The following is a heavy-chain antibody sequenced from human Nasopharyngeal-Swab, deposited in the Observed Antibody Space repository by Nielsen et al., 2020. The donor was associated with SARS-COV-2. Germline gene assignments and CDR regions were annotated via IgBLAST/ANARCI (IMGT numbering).Heavy chain of an antibody. J-gene: IGHJ6*03. V-gene: IGHV1-18*04. CDR3: ARFPTYYDFWSGFYYYYMDV. Sequence: ASVKVFCKASGYTFTSYGISWVRQAPGQGLEWMGWISAYNGNTNYAQKLQGRVTMTTDTSTSTAYMELRSLRSDDTAVYYCARFPTYYDFWSGFYYYYMDVWGKGTTVTVSS. CDR2: ISAYNGNT. D-gene: IGHD3-3*01. CDR1: GYTFTSYG.